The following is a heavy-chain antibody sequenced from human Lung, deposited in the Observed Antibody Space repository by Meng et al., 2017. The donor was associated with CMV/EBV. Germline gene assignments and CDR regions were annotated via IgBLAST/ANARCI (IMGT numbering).Heavy chain of an antibody. J-gene: IGHJ6*02. D-gene: IGHD6-13*01. CDR3: ARDGLALTQQLVPYGMDV. CDR1: GYTFTGYY. V-gene: IGHV1-2*02. Sequence: SXXVSXKASGYTFTGYYMHWVRQAPGQGLEWMGWINPNSGGTNYAQKFQGRVTMTRDTSISTAYMELSRVKSDDTAVYYCARDGLALTQQLVPYGMDVWGQGXTVTVSS. CDR2: INPNSGGT.